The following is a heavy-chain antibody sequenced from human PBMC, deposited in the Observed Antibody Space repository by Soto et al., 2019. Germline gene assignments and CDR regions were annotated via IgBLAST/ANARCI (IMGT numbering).Heavy chain of an antibody. CDR1: GFTVSSNY. Sequence: GGSLRLSCAASGFTVSSNYMSWVRQAPGKGLEWVSVIYSGGSTYYADSVKGRFTISRDNSKNTLYLQMNSLRAEDTAVYYCARAGDYYGSSGYSDAFDIWGQGTMVTVSS. D-gene: IGHD3-22*01. CDR3: ARAGDYYGSSGYSDAFDI. CDR2: IYSGGST. J-gene: IGHJ3*02. V-gene: IGHV3-53*01.